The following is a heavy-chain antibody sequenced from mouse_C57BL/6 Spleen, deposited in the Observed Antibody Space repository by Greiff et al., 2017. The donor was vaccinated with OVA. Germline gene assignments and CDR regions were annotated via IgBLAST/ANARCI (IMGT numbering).Heavy chain of an antibody. CDR1: GYSFTGYY. J-gene: IGHJ1*03. CDR3: ARDGYDENWYFDV. Sequence: VHVKQSGPELVKPGASVKISCKASGYSFTGYYMHWVKQSHGNILDWIGYIYPYNGVSSYNQKFKGKATLTVDKSSSTAYMELRSLTSEDSAVYYCARDGYDENWYFDVWGTGTTVTVSS. CDR2: IYPYNGVS. V-gene: IGHV1-31*01. D-gene: IGHD2-2*01.